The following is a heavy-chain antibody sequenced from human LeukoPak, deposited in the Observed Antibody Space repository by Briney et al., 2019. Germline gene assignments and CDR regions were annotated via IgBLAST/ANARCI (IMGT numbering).Heavy chain of an antibody. CDR2: IYHSGST. V-gene: IGHV4-38-2*02. D-gene: IGHD3-9*01. J-gene: IGHJ4*02. Sequence: SETLSLTCAVSGYSISSGYCWGWIRQPPGKGLEWIGSIYHSGSTYYNPSLKSRVTISVDTSKNQFSLKLSSVTAADTAVYYCARDPYYDILTGYFEGRDYWGQGTLVTVSS. CDR1: GYSISSGYC. CDR3: ARDPYYDILTGYFEGRDY.